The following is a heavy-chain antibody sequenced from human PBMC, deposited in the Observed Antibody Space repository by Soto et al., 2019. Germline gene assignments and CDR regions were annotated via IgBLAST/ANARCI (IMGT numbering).Heavy chain of an antibody. V-gene: IGHV4-30-4*01. D-gene: IGHD5-18*01. CDR2: IYYSGST. J-gene: IGHJ4*02. Sequence: QVQLQESGPGLVKPSQTLSLTCTVSGGSISSGDYYWSWIRQPPGKGLEWVGYIYYSGSTYYNPSLKSRVTISVDTSKNQFSLKLNSVTAADTAVYYCAIYTAMETTFDYWGQGTLVTVSS. CDR1: GGSISSGDYY. CDR3: AIYTAMETTFDY.